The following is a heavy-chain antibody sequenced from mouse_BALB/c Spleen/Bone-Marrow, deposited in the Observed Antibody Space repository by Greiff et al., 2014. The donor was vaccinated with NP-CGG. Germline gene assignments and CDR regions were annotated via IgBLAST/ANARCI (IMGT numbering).Heavy chain of an antibody. V-gene: IGHV5-4*02. J-gene: IGHJ4*01. Sequence: DVQLVESGGGLVKPGGSLKLSCAASGFTFSDCYMYWVRQTPEKRLEWVATISDGGSYTYYPDSVKGRFTISRDIAKNNLYLQMSSLKSEDTAMYYCARDRGVQGYAMDYWGQGTSVTVSS. CDR3: ARDRGVQGYAMDY. D-gene: IGHD2-14*01. CDR1: GFTFSDCY. CDR2: ISDGGSYT.